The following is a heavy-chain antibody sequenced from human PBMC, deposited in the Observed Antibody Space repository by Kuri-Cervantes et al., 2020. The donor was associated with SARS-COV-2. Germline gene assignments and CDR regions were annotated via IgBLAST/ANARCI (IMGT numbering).Heavy chain of an antibody. V-gene: IGHV1-18*01. D-gene: IGHD6-13*01. CDR1: GYTFTSYG. Sequence: ASVKVSCKASGYTFTSYGISWVRQAPGQGLEWMGWISAYNGNTNYAQKLQGRVTMTTDTSTSTAYMELRSLRSDGTAVYYCATDIAAAGTWEYAFDIWGQGTMVTVSS. CDR2: ISAYNGNT. J-gene: IGHJ3*02. CDR3: ATDIAAAGTWEYAFDI.